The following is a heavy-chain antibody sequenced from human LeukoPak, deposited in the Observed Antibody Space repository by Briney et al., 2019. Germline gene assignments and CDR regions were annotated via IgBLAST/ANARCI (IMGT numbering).Heavy chain of an antibody. J-gene: IGHJ4*02. CDR2: IIPILDVT. Sequence: ASVKVSCKASGGTFTNYAINWVRQAPGQGLEWMGRIIPILDVTNYAQKFQGRVTITADQSTSTAYMELSSLRSEDTAVYYCARGGGVDILTGFQYWGQGTLVTVSS. D-gene: IGHD3-9*01. V-gene: IGHV1-69*04. CDR1: GGTFTNYA. CDR3: ARGGGVDILTGFQY.